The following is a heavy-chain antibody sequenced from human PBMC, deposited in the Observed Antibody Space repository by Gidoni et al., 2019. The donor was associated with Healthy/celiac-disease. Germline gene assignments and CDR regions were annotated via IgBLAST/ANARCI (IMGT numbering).Heavy chain of an antibody. V-gene: IGHV3-23*01. D-gene: IGHD3-10*01. CDR2: ISGSGGST. CDR1: GFTFSSYA. J-gene: IGHJ5*02. Sequence: EVQLLESGGGLVQPGGSLRLSCAASGFTFSSYAMSWVRQAPGKGLEWVSAISGSGGSTYYADSVKGRFTISRDNSKNTLYLQMDSLRAEDTAVYYCAKSTVLLDWFDPWGQGTLVTVSS. CDR3: AKSTVLLDWFDP.